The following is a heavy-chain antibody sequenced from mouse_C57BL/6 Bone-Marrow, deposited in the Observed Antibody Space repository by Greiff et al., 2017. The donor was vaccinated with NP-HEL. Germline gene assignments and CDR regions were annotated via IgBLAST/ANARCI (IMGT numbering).Heavy chain of an antibody. CDR3: ARQRSAIYDGYYYAMDY. CDR2: ISNLAYSI. Sequence: EVQLVGSGGGLVQPGGSLKLSCAASGFTFSDYGMAWVRQAPRKGPEWVAFISNLAYSIYYADTVTGRFTISRENAKNTLYLEMSSLRSEDTAMYYCARQRSAIYDGYYYAMDYWGQGTSVTVSS. D-gene: IGHD2-3*01. J-gene: IGHJ4*01. V-gene: IGHV5-15*01. CDR1: GFTFSDYG.